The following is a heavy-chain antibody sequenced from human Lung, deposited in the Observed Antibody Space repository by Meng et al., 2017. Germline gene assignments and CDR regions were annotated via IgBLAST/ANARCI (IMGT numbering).Heavy chain of an antibody. Sequence: QGQVRAVGAGLLKPSGTLSLTCVVLGGSFSDYYWSWIRQPPGKGLEWIGEIYHSGSTNYNPSLKSRVTISVDKSKNQFSLKLSSVTAADTAVYYCARGSITMVRGVSVFDPWGQGTLVTVSS. J-gene: IGHJ5*02. V-gene: IGHV4-34*01. CDR1: GGSFSDYY. CDR3: ARGSITMVRGVSVFDP. D-gene: IGHD3-10*01. CDR2: IYHSGST.